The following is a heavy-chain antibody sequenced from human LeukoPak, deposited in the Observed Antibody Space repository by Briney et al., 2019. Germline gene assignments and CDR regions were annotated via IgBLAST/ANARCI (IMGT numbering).Heavy chain of an antibody. D-gene: IGHD3-16*01. CDR1: GFTFSSYW. Sequence: GGSLRLSCAASGFTFSSYWMTWVRQAPGRGLEWVATIKADGGDKYYVNSVKGRFTTSRDNAKNSLSLQMDSLRAEDTAVYYCARGGLWGGDYWGQGTLVTVSS. CDR2: IKADGGDK. J-gene: IGHJ4*02. CDR3: ARGGLWGGDY. V-gene: IGHV3-7*01.